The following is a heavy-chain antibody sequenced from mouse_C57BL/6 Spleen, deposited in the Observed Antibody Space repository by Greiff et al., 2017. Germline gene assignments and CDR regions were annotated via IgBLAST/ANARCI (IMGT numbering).Heavy chain of an antibody. Sequence: QVQLQQPGTELVKPGASVKLSCKASGYTFTSYWMHWVKQRPGQGLEWIGNINPSNGGTNYNEQFKSKATLTVDKSSSTAYMQLSRLTSEDSAVDYCAREGDPPHWYFDVWGTGTTVTVSS. CDR1: GYTFTSYW. V-gene: IGHV1-53*01. CDR3: AREGDPPHWYFDV. J-gene: IGHJ1*03. CDR2: INPSNGGT.